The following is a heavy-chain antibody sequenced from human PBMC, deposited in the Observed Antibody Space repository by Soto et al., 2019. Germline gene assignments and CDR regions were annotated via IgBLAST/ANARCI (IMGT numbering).Heavy chain of an antibody. Sequence: QVQLQLSGPGLVTPSQTLSLTCAISGDSVSSNSAGWNWIRQTPSRGLEWLGRTYYRSKWYFNYAVSVESRISITPDTYKNQFSLQLSSVTPDDTAVYYCARGSWDDVSGHYYMDVWGKGTTVTVSS. CDR3: ARGSWDDVSGHYYMDV. CDR2: TYYRSKWYF. CDR1: GDSVSSNSAG. J-gene: IGHJ6*03. V-gene: IGHV6-1*01. D-gene: IGHD1-1*01.